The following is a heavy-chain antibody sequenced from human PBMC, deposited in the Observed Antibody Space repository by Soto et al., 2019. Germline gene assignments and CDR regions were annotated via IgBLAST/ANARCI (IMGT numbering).Heavy chain of an antibody. CDR3: ARDKITGLFDY. J-gene: IGHJ4*02. CDR2: INHSGST. D-gene: IGHD2-8*02. Sequence: QVQLQHWGAGLLKPSETLSLTCAVYGGSFSGYYWTWIRQPPGTGLEWIGEINHSGSTNYNPSLKSRATISVDTSKNQFSLKLTSVTAADTAVYYCARDKITGLFDYWGQGTLVTVSS. CDR1: GGSFSGYY. V-gene: IGHV4-34*01.